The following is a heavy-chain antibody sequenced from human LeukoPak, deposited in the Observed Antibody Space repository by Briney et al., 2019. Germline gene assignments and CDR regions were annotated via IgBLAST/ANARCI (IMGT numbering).Heavy chain of an antibody. Sequence: GGSLRLSCAASGFTFSSYAMSWVRQAPGKGLEWVSAISGSGGSTYYADSVKGRFTTSRDNSKNTLYLQMNSLRAEDTAVYYCAKDGSDCSGGSCYHSFDYWGQGTLVTVSS. CDR2: ISGSGGST. V-gene: IGHV3-23*01. J-gene: IGHJ4*02. CDR1: GFTFSSYA. CDR3: AKDGSDCSGGSCYHSFDY. D-gene: IGHD2-15*01.